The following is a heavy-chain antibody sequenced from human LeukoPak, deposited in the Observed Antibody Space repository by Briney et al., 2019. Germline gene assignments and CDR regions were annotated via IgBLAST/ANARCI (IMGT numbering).Heavy chain of an antibody. CDR1: GLTVSHNY. D-gene: IGHD4-17*01. CDR2: IHTSGDT. CDR3: IVFGDSNH. Sequence: GGSLRLSCAASGLTVSHNYVSWVRQAPGKGLEWVSAIHTSGDTCYADSVKGRFTISRDTSKNTLYPQTNSLRVEDTAVYYCIVFGDSNHWGQGTLVTVSS. V-gene: IGHV3-53*01. J-gene: IGHJ5*02.